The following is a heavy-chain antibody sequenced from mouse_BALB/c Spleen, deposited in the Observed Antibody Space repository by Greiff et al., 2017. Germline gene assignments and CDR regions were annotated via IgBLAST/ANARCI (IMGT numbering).Heavy chain of an antibody. J-gene: IGHJ4*01. CDR3: ARWGDEDYAMDY. CDR2: INPSTGYT. V-gene: IGHV1-7*01. Sequence: QVQLQQSGAELAKPGASVKMSCKASGYTFTSYWMHWVKQRPGQGLEWIGYINPSTGYTEYNQKFKDKATLTADKSSSTAYMQLSSLTSEDSAVYYCARWGDEDYAMDYWGQGTSVTVSS. CDR1: GYTFTSYW.